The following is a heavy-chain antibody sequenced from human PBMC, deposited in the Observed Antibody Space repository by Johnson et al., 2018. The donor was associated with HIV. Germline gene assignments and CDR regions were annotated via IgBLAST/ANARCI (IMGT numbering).Heavy chain of an antibody. CDR3: ARDGTVGYGDYVGRAFDI. J-gene: IGHJ3*02. CDR1: GFTFNSYG. V-gene: IGHV3-33*08. Sequence: QVQLVESGGGVVQPGRSLRLSCAATGFTFNSYGMHWVRQAPGKGLEWVAVIWYDGSNKYYADSVKGRFTISRDNSKNTLYLQMNSLRAEDTAGYYCARDGTVGYGDYVGRAFDIWGQGTMVTVSS. CDR2: IWYDGSNK. D-gene: IGHD4-17*01.